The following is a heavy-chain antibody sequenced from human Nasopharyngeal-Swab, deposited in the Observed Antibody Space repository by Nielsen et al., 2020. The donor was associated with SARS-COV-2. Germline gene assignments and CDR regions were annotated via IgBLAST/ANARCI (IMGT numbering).Heavy chain of an antibody. CDR1: GFTFSSYD. D-gene: IGHD3-16*01. J-gene: IGHJ2*01. CDR2: IGTAGDT. Sequence: GESLKISCAASGFTFSSYDMHWVRQATGKGLEWVSAIGTAGDTYYPGSVKGRFTISRENAKNSLYLQMNSLRAGDTAVYYCARGGPAPIFDLRGRGTLVTVSS. CDR3: ARGGPAPIFDL. V-gene: IGHV3-13*01.